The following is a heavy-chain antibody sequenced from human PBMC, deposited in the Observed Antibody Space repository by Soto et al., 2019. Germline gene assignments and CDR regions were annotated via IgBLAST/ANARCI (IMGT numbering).Heavy chain of an antibody. D-gene: IGHD6-13*01. CDR1: GDSVSSNSVT. J-gene: IGHJ4*02. Sequence: SQTLSLTCAISGDSVSSNSVTWNWIRQSPSRGLEWLGRTYYRSKWYYDYAVSVRSRVTINPDTSKNQFSLQLNSVTPDDTAVYYCARLIGNSWFPGWGQGTLVTVSP. CDR3: ARLIGNSWFPG. CDR2: TYYRSKWYY. V-gene: IGHV6-1*01.